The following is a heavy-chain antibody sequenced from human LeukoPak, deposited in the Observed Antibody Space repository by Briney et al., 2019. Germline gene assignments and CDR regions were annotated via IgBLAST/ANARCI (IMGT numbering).Heavy chain of an antibody. J-gene: IGHJ4*02. CDR3: ARVDYGENFDY. D-gene: IGHD4-17*01. Sequence: PSETLSLTCTVCGGSIGYYYGSRSRQPPGKGLEWIGYIYYNGSTNYNLSLQSRVSISVDTSENQFSLNLPSVTAADTAVYYCARVDYGENFDYWGQGTLVTVSS. CDR2: IYYNGST. CDR1: GGSIGYYY. V-gene: IGHV4-59*01.